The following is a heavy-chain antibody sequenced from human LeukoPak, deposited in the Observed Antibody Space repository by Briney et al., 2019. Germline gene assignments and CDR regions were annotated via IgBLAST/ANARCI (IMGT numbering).Heavy chain of an antibody. Sequence: GGSLRLSCAASGFTFSSYWMSWVRQAPGKGLEWVANIKQDGSEKYYVDTVKCLFTISRDNAKNSLYLQMNSLRAEDTAVYYCARISGSYYPGFDYWGQGTLVTVSS. D-gene: IGHD1-26*01. CDR1: GFTFSSYW. CDR3: ARISGSYYPGFDY. J-gene: IGHJ4*02. CDR2: IKQDGSEK. V-gene: IGHV3-7*01.